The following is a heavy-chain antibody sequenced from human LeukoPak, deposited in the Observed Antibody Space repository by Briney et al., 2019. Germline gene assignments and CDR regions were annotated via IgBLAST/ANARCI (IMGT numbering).Heavy chain of an antibody. Sequence: GGSLRLSCGASGFSVSNNYMSWVRQAPGKGLEWVSVIYRDDSTYYADSVTGRFTISRDNSRNTLYLQMNSLRAEDTAVYYCARGRSFRGNYYFDYWGQGAQVTVSS. D-gene: IGHD1-26*01. J-gene: IGHJ4*02. CDR2: IYRDDST. CDR1: GFSVSNNY. V-gene: IGHV3-66*01. CDR3: ARGRSFRGNYYFDY.